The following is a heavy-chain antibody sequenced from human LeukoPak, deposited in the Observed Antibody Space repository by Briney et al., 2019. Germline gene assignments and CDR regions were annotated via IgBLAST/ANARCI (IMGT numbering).Heavy chain of an antibody. J-gene: IGHJ2*01. V-gene: IGHV4-59*01. D-gene: IGHD5/OR15-5a*01. CDR1: AGSISTYY. CDR3: ARVQKSTRSFWYFDL. Sequence: SETLSLTCTLSAGSISTYYWGWLRQPPGKGPEWTGYISYTGNTNYSPSLKTRVIISVDTSNNQFSLRLNSVTSADTAVYYCARVQKSTRSFWYFDLWGRGTLVAVSS. CDR2: ISYTGNT.